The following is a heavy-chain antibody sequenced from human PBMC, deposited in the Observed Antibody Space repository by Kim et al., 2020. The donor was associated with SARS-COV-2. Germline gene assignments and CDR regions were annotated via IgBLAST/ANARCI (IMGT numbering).Heavy chain of an antibody. CDR3: ARVFPWYYYDSSGYSDPDAFDI. V-gene: IGHV3-74*01. CDR2: INSDGSST. CDR1: GFTFSSYW. D-gene: IGHD3-22*01. J-gene: IGHJ3*02. Sequence: GGSLRLSCAASGFTFSSYWMHWVRQALGKGLVWVSRINSDGSSTSYADSVKGRFTISRDNAKNTLYLQMNSLRAEDTAVYYCARVFPWYYYDSSGYSDPDAFDIWGQGTMVTVSS.